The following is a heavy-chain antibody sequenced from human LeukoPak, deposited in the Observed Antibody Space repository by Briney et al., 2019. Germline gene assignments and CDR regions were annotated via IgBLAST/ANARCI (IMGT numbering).Heavy chain of an antibody. CDR2: INHSGST. D-gene: IGHD3-22*01. Sequence: PSETLSLTCTVSGGSISSYYWSWIRQPPGKGLEWIGEINHSGSTNYNPSLKSRVTISVDTSKNQFSLKLSSVTAADTAVYYCARGGSSGYYLPSIWGQGTMVTVSS. CDR3: ARGGSSGYYLPSI. J-gene: IGHJ3*02. V-gene: IGHV4-34*01. CDR1: GGSISSYY.